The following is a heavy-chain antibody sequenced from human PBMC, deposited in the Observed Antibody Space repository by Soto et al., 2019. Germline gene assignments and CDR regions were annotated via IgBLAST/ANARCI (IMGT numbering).Heavy chain of an antibody. CDR1: GFTFSNYA. CDR3: TKNYYFDS. J-gene: IGHJ4*02. V-gene: IGHV3-23*01. CDR2: INIVGGNT. Sequence: GGSLRLSCAASGFTFSNYAMSWVRQAPGKALEWVSSINIVGGNTNYADSVRGRFTVSRDDSKNTVFLQMNSLRAEDTAIYYCTKNYYFDSWGQGTLVTVSS.